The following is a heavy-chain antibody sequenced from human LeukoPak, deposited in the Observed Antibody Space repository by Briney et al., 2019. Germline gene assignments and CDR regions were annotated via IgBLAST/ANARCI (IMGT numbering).Heavy chain of an antibody. J-gene: IGHJ6*02. D-gene: IGHD3-3*01. CDR1: GFTFSRYA. CDR2: MSSDGSKK. V-gene: IGHV3-30-3*01. CDR3: ARDLPSRPFTMFGVIQPGRGMDV. Sequence: PGGSLRLSCAASGFTFSRYAVHWVRQAPGKGLEWVAVMSSDGSKKYYADSVKGRFTISRDNSNNTQYLQMNSLGAEDTAVYYCARDLPSRPFTMFGVIQPGRGMDVWGQGTTVTVSS.